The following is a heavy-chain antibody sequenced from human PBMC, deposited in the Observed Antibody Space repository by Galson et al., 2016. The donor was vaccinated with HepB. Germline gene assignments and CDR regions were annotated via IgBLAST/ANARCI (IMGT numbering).Heavy chain of an antibody. CDR2: IWYDGSNK. Sequence: SLRLSCAASGFTFGRHGMHWVRQAPGKGPEWVAVIWYDGSNKYYADSVKGRFTISRDNSENTVYLQMNSLRADDTAVYYCARDRGVYVYYSYGMDVWGQGTTV. V-gene: IGHV3-33*01. CDR3: ARDRGVYVYYSYGMDV. CDR1: GFTFGRHG. J-gene: IGHJ6*02. D-gene: IGHD2-8*01.